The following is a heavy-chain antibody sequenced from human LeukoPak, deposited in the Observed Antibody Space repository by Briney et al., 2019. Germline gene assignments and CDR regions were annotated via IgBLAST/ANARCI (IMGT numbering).Heavy chain of an antibody. V-gene: IGHV4-39*07. J-gene: IGHJ3*02. CDR1: GASVSSSGQY. CDR3: ARDWDGAYDFNTFDI. CDR2: LHFSGST. D-gene: IGHD5-12*01. Sequence: PSETLSLTCSVSGASVSSSGQYWGWIRQPPGEGLEFLGALHFSGSTHYSPSLESRVTISVDTSKNQFSLKLNPVTPADTAVYYCARDWDGAYDFNTFDIWGQGTLVTVSS.